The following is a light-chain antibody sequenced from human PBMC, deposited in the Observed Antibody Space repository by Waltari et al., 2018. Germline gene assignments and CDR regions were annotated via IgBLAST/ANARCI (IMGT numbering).Light chain of an antibody. CDR1: SGSIASNY. Sequence: NFMLTQPHSVSESPGKTVTISCTRSSGSIASNYVQWFRQRPGSAPTTVIYEDNTRPSGGPDRFSGSVDSSSNSASLTVSGLKPEAEADYYCQSYDSSSPHVVFGGGTKLTVL. V-gene: IGLV6-57*03. CDR2: EDN. J-gene: IGLJ2*01. CDR3: QSYDSSSPHVV.